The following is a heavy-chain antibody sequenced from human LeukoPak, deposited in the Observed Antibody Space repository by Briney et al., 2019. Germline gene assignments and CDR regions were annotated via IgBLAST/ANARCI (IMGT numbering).Heavy chain of an antibody. CDR1: GFTFSGAW. J-gene: IGHJ4*02. Sequence: GGSLRLSCTASGFTFSGAWMTWVRQAPGKGLEWVANIREDETEKNYVDSVKGRFTISRDNAKNSLFLQMSNLRDDDTAIYYCARHVGISFWGQGTLVTVSS. CDR2: IREDETEK. V-gene: IGHV3-7*01. D-gene: IGHD7-27*01. CDR3: ARHVGISF.